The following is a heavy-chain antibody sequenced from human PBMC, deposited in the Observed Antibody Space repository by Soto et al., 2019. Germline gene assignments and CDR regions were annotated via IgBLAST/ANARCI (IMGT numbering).Heavy chain of an antibody. D-gene: IGHD1-26*01. V-gene: IGHV1-18*01. CDR1: GYTFISYG. Sequence: QVQLVQSGAEVKKPGASVKVSCKASGYTFISYGISWVRQAPGQGLEWMGWINAYNGNTNYAQKLXGXLTMTTDTSTSTAYMELRSLRSDDTAVYYCARDPVGPAWFDPWGQGTLVTVSS. CDR3: ARDPVGPAWFDP. CDR2: INAYNGNT. J-gene: IGHJ5*02.